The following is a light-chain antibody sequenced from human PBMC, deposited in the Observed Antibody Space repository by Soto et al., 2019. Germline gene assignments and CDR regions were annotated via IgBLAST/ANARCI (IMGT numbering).Light chain of an antibody. CDR2: GAS. V-gene: IGKV3-20*01. CDR1: QSVSNNY. CDR3: QQYGSSGT. J-gene: IGKJ1*01. Sequence: EMVLTLSPATLSLSPGERATLSCRASQSVSNNYLAWYQQKPGQAPRLLIYGASNRATGIPDRFSGSGSGTDFTLTISRLEPEDFAVYYCQQYGSSGTFGQGTKVDIK.